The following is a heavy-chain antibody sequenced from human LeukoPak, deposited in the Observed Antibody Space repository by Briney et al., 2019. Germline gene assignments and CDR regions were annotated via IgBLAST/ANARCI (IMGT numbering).Heavy chain of an antibody. CDR3: ARGSYYYGSGSYYDY. CDR2: ISSSSSYI. J-gene: IGHJ4*02. Sequence: GSLRLSCAASGFTFSSYSMNWVRQAPGKGLEWVSSISSSSSYIYYADSVKGRFTISRDHAKNSLYLQMNSLRAEDTAVYYCARGSYYYGSGSYYDYWGQGTLVTVSS. D-gene: IGHD3-10*01. CDR1: GFTFSSYS. V-gene: IGHV3-21*01.